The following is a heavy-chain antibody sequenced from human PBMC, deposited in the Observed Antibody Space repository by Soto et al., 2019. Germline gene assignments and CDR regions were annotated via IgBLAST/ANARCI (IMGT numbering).Heavy chain of an antibody. CDR1: GYTFSSHD. CDR2: LNPHRGST. Sequence: GASVKVSCKASGYTFSSHDINWVRQATGQGLEWMGWLNPHRGSTAYAHKFQGRVTMTWDASINTAYLELSSLRSEDTAMYYCARVSSIAARRSFDSWGQGTMVTSPQ. CDR3: ARVSSIAARRSFDS. V-gene: IGHV1-8*01. J-gene: IGHJ4*02. D-gene: IGHD6-6*01.